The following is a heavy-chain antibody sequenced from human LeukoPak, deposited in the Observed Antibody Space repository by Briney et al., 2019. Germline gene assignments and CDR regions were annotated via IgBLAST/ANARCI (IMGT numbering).Heavy chain of an antibody. V-gene: IGHV3-33*06. D-gene: IGHD3-10*01. CDR2: IWYDGSKK. Sequence: GGSLRLSCAASGLTFSGYGMHWVRQAPGKGLEWVALIWYDGSKKYYADSVKGRFTISRDNSKNALYLQMDSLRAEDTGVYYCAKDLGATMLRGLCDYWGQGHLVTVSS. CDR1: GLTFSGYG. CDR3: AKDLGATMLRGLCDY. J-gene: IGHJ4*02.